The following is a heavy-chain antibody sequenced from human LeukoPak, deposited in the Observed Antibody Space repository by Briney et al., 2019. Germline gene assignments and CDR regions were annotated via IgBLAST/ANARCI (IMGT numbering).Heavy chain of an antibody. D-gene: IGHD2-2*01. V-gene: IGHV4-34*01. CDR3: ASTERCSTTCPLDY. Sequence: RPSETLSLTCAVYGGSFRGYYWSWIRQPPGKGLEWIGEINHSGSTNYNPSLKSRFTISLDTSMKKFSLKLNSVTAADTAVYYCASTERCSTTCPLDYWGQGTLVTVSS. CDR1: GGSFRGYY. J-gene: IGHJ4*02. CDR2: INHSGST.